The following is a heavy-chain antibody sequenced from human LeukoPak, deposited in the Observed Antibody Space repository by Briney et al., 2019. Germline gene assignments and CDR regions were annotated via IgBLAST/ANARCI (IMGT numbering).Heavy chain of an antibody. D-gene: IGHD3-22*01. Sequence: GGSLRLSCAAPGFTFDDYGMSWVRQAPGKGLEWVSGIKWNGGCTGYADSVKGRFTISRDNAKNSLYLQMNSLRAEYTALYYCARTAYYYDSSGYTAWGQGTLVTVSS. J-gene: IGHJ5*02. V-gene: IGHV3-20*04. CDR2: IKWNGGCT. CDR1: GFTFDDYG. CDR3: ARTAYYYDSSGYTA.